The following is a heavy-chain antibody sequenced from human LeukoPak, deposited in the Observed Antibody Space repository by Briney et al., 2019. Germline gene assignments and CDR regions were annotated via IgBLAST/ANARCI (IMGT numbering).Heavy chain of an antibody. J-gene: IGHJ4*02. CDR3: ARLVVRQQLWSSYYFDY. D-gene: IGHD5-18*01. CDR1: GDSITSSSFY. Sequence: SGTLSLTCTVSGDSITSSSFYWAWIRQPPGKGLEWIGTIYYSGSTYYNPSLKSRVTVSVDTSKNQFSLKVTSVTAADTAVYYCARLVVRQQLWSSYYFDYWGQGTLVTVSS. V-gene: IGHV4-39*07. CDR2: IYYSGST.